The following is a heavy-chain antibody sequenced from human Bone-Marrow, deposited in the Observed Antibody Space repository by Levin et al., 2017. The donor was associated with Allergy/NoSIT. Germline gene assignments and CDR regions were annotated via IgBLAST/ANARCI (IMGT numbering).Heavy chain of an antibody. CDR3: ASWGGGTTRKYYYYYGMDG. Sequence: NASETLSLTCTVSGGSISSSSYYWGWIRQPPGKGLEWIGSIYYSGSTYYNPSLKSRVTISVDTSKNQFSLKLSSVTAADTAVYYCASWGGGTTRKYYYYYGMDGWGQGTTVTVSS. J-gene: IGHJ6*02. D-gene: IGHD1-7*01. V-gene: IGHV4-39*01. CDR2: IYYSGST. CDR1: GGSISSSSYY.